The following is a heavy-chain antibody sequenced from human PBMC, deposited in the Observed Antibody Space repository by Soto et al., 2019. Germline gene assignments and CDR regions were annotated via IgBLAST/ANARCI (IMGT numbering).Heavy chain of an antibody. CDR3: ARDLHYWSLLIDH. J-gene: IGHJ4*02. Sequence: LRLSCTASGFSLSRYGLHWVRQAPGKGLEWVAGLWSNGIKTSYTDSVKGRFTISRDTSKNMLYLQMSSLGAEDTALYYCARDLHYWSLLIDHRGQGALVTVSS. CDR2: LWSNGIKT. V-gene: IGHV3-33*01. CDR1: GFSLSRYG. D-gene: IGHD2-8*02.